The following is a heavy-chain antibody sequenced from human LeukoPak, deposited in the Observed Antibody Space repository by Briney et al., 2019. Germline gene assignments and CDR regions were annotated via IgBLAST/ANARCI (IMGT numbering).Heavy chain of an antibody. D-gene: IGHD6-19*01. CDR2: MNPNSGNT. Sequence: GASVKVSCKASGYTFTSYDINWVRQATGQGLEWMGWMNPNSGNTGYAQEFQGRVTMTRDTSISTAYMELSSLRSEDTAVYYCARGRGYSSGWYLDYYYMDVWGKGTTVTVSS. CDR1: GYTFTSYD. V-gene: IGHV1-8*01. J-gene: IGHJ6*03. CDR3: ARGRGYSSGWYLDYYYMDV.